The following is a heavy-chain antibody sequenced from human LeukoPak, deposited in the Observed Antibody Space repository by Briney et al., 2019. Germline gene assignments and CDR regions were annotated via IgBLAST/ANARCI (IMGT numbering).Heavy chain of an antibody. Sequence: GASVTVSCKASGGTFSSNAISWVRQAPGQGLEWMGGIIPIFGTANYAQKFQGRVTITADESTSTAYMELSSLRSEDTAVYYCATTGPAYSGSYETLDYWGQGTLVTVSS. J-gene: IGHJ4*02. D-gene: IGHD1-26*01. CDR3: ATTGPAYSGSYETLDY. CDR1: GGTFSSNA. V-gene: IGHV1-69*13. CDR2: IIPIFGTA.